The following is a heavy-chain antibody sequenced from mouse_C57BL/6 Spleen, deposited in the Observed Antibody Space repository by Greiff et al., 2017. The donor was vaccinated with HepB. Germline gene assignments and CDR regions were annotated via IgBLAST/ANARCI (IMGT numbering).Heavy chain of an antibody. Sequence: QVQLQQSGPGLVQPSQCLSITCTVSGFSLTSYGVHWVRQSPGKGLEWLGVIWSGGSTDYNAAFISRLSISKDNSKSQVFFKMNSLQADDTAIYYCARGRVPSYYYAMDYLGQGTSVTVSS. CDR2: IWSGGST. V-gene: IGHV2-2*01. J-gene: IGHJ4*01. D-gene: IGHD5-1*01. CDR1: GFSLTSYG. CDR3: ARGRVPSYYYAMDY.